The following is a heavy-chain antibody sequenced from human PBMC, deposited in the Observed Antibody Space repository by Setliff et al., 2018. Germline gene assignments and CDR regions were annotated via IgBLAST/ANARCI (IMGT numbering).Heavy chain of an antibody. CDR3: AKRGDSSSWLEY. CDR2: IRNDGTEK. J-gene: IGHJ4*02. CDR1: ALTFSNYG. Sequence: GGSLRLSCAASALTFSNYGIHWVRQAPGKGLEWVAFIRNDGTEKFHADPVKGRFTVSRDNAKNSLYLQMNTLRAEDTAVYYCAKRGDSSSWLEYWGQGTLVTVSS. V-gene: IGHV3-30*02. D-gene: IGHD6-13*01.